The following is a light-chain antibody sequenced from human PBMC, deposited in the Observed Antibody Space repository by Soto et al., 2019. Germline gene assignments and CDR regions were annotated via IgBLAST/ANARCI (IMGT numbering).Light chain of an antibody. Sequence: EIVMTQSPATLSVSPGERATLSCRASQSVSTNLAWYQQKPGQAPRLLIYAASVRATGIPARFSGSGSGTEFTLTISSLQYEDFAVYYCQQYDQRPPNRYFGGGTKVEIK. J-gene: IGKJ4*01. V-gene: IGKV3-15*01. CDR1: QSVSTN. CDR2: AAS. CDR3: QQYDQRPPNRY.